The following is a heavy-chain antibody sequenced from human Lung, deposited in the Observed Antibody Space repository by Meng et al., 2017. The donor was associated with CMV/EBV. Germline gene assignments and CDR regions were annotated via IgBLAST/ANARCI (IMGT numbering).Heavy chain of an antibody. CDR1: GFTFGFYS. Sequence: GESXKISCAASGFTFGFYSLNWVRQAPGKGLEWVASITSASRYIFYADSVRGRFTVSRDNAKNSIYLQMNSLRAEGTAVYYCAREQGSYEQVAPDYYYGMDVWXRGTXVTVSS. CDR3: AREQGSYEQVAPDYYYGMDV. J-gene: IGHJ6*04. D-gene: IGHD2-15*01. CDR2: ITSASRYI. V-gene: IGHV3-21*04.